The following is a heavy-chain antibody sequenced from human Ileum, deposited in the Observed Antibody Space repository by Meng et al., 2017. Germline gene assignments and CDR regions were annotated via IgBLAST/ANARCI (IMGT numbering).Heavy chain of an antibody. J-gene: IGHJ5*01. V-gene: IGHV6-1*01. CDR3: ASGWALNS. Sequence: LPQTGPGLPNTSRTLSPTCCIYRDIVSSNSAAWNWIRQSPSRGLEWLGRTYYRSEWFHDYALSVQGRLTINSDNSKNQFSLQLNSVTPEDAAIYYCASGWALNSWGQGILVTVSS. CDR1: RDIVSSNSAA. CDR2: TYYRSEWFH. D-gene: IGHD5-24*01.